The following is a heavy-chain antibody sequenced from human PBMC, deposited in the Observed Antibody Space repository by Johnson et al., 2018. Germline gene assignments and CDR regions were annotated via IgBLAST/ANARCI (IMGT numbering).Heavy chain of an antibody. CDR3: AKAPVGWLGEGAEYFQH. J-gene: IGHJ1*01. Sequence: QVQLGQSGGGVVQPGRSLRLSCAASGFTFSSYGMHWVRQAPGKGLEWVAVISYDGSNKYYAASVKGRFTISRDNSKNTLYLQMNSLRAEDTAVYYCAKAPVGWLGEGAEYFQHWGQGTLVTVSS. CDR1: GFTFSSYG. D-gene: IGHD3-3*01. V-gene: IGHV3-30*18. CDR2: ISYDGSNK.